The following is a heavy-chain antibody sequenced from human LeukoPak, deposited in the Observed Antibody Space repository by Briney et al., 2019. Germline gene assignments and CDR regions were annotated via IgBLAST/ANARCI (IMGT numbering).Heavy chain of an antibody. J-gene: IGHJ6*03. CDR3: ARETAAGTLYYYYYMDV. CDR2: IYSGGST. Sequence: GGSLRLSCAASGFTVSSNYMSWVRQAPGKGLEWVSGIYSGGSTYYADSVKGRFTISRDNSKNTLYPQLNSLRAEDTDVYYCARETAAGTLYYYYYMDVWGKGTTVTISS. CDR1: GFTVSSNY. V-gene: IGHV3-66*01. D-gene: IGHD6-13*01.